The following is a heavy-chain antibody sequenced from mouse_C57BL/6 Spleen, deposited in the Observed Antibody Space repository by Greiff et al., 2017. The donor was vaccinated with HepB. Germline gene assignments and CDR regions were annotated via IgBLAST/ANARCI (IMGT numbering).Heavy chain of an antibody. J-gene: IGHJ3*01. D-gene: IGHD2-2*01. CDR2: IHPNSGST. Sequence: QVQLQQPGAELVKPGASVKLSCKASGYTFTSYWMHWVKQRPGQGLEWIGMIHPNSGSTNYNEKFKSKATLTVDKSSSTAYMQLSSLTSEDSAVYYCVRGGVTTGFAYWGQGTLVTVSA. CDR3: VRGGVTTGFAY. V-gene: IGHV1-64*01. CDR1: GYTFTSYW.